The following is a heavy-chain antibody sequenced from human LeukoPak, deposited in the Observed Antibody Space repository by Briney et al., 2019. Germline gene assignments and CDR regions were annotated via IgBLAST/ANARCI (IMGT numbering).Heavy chain of an antibody. J-gene: IGHJ4*02. CDR2: ISSSGSTI. D-gene: IGHD6-6*01. Sequence: GGSLRLSCAASGFTFSDYYMSWIRQAPGKGLEWVSYISSSGSTIYYADSVKGRFTISRDNAKNSLYLQMNSLRAEDTAVYYCARADSNIAARRIGFDYWGPGTLVTVSS. CDR1: GFTFSDYY. CDR3: ARADSNIAARRIGFDY. V-gene: IGHV3-11*04.